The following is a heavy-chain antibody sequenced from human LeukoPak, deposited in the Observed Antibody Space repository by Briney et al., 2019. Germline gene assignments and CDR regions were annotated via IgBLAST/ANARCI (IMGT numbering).Heavy chain of an antibody. Sequence: ASVKVSCKASGYTFTGYYMHWVRQAPGKGLEWMGGFDPEDGETIYAQKFQGRVTMTEDTSTDTAYMELSSLRSEDTAVYYCATGAPGTKPYYFDYWGQGTLVTVSS. V-gene: IGHV1-24*01. CDR1: GYTFTGYY. J-gene: IGHJ4*02. CDR3: ATGAPGTKPYYFDY. CDR2: FDPEDGET.